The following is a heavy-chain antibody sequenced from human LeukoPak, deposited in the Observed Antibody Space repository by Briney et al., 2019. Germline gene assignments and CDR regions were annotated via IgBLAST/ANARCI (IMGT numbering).Heavy chain of an antibody. V-gene: IGHV1-8*02. D-gene: IGHD3-16*01. J-gene: IGHJ4*02. CDR1: GYTFTSYG. CDR2: MNPDSGNT. Sequence: ASVKVSCKASGYTFTSYGISWVRQAPGQGPEWMGRMNPDSGNTDFPQQFQGRVSMTRNTSINKAYLELSSLRSEDAATYYCATDGGIGGRGFFAFWGQGTAVTVSS. CDR3: ATDGGIGGRGFFAF.